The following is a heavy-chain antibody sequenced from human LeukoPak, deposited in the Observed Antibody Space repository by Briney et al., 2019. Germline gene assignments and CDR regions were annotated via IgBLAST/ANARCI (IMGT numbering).Heavy chain of an antibody. CDR3: ARRDCSSTSCYRSWWFDP. Sequence: GESLKISCKGSGYSFTSYWIGWVRQMPGKGLEWMGIIYPGDSDTRYSPSFQGQVTIPADKSISTAYLQWSSLKASDTAMYYCARRDCSSTSCYRSWWFDPWGQGTLVTVSS. J-gene: IGHJ5*02. D-gene: IGHD2-2*02. CDR2: IYPGDSDT. CDR1: GYSFTSYW. V-gene: IGHV5-51*01.